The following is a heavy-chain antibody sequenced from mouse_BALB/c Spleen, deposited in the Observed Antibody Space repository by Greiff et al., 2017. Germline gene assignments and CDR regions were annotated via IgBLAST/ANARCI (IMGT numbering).Heavy chain of an antibody. CDR1: GYTFTSYW. Sequence: VQLQQSGAELAKPGASVKMSCKASGYTFTSYWMHWVKQRPGQGLEWIGYINPSTGYTEYNQKFKDKATLTADKSSSTAYMQLSSLTSEDSAVYYCARNGLGYDEAWFAYWGQGTLVTVSA. J-gene: IGHJ3*01. V-gene: IGHV1-7*01. D-gene: IGHD2-14*01. CDR3: ARNGLGYDEAWFAY. CDR2: INPSTGYT.